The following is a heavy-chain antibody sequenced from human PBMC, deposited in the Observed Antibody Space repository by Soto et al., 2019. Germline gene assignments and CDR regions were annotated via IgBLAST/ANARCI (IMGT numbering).Heavy chain of an antibody. V-gene: IGHV4-4*07. D-gene: IGHD3-22*01. Sequence: XATLSLACTFSGASFSTHDWTWIRQPAGKGLEWIGRIYSTVSTNYNPSLSSRVTMSVGTSRNQFSLTLTSVTAADTAVYYCARDGSGYDTSGYYLYDAFDIWGQGTMVTVSS. CDR3: ARDGSGYDTSGYYLYDAFDI. CDR2: IYSTVST. J-gene: IGHJ3*02. CDR1: GASFSTHD.